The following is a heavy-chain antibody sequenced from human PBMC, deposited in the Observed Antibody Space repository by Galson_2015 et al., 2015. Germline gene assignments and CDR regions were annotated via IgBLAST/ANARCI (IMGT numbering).Heavy chain of an antibody. V-gene: IGHV1-69*13. J-gene: IGHJ5*02. CDR1: GSTFSSYA. Sequence: SVKVSCKASGSTFSSYAISWVRQAPGQGLEWMGGIIPIFGTANYAQKFQGRVTITADESTSTAYMELSSLRSEDTAVYYCARDPSLSDTGQQLVPPGENWFDPWGQGTLVTASS. D-gene: IGHD6-13*01. CDR2: IIPIFGTA. CDR3: ARDPSLSDTGQQLVPPGENWFDP.